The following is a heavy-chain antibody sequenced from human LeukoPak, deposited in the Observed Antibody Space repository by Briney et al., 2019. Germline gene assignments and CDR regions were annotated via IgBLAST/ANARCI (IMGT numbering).Heavy chain of an antibody. CDR3: AGFIWPNYFDS. J-gene: IGHJ4*02. V-gene: IGHV4-59*01. CDR2: IYYSGST. D-gene: IGHD3-10*01. Sequence: SETLSLTCTVSGVSISTYYWSWIRQPSGKGLEYIGFIYYSGSTDYNPSLKSRVTISLDTSKNQFSLTLSSVIAADTAVYYCAGFIWPNYFDSWGQGTLVTVSS. CDR1: GVSISTYY.